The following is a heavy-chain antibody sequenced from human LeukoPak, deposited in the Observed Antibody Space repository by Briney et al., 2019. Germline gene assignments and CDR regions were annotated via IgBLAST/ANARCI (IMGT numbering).Heavy chain of an antibody. D-gene: IGHD3-3*01. J-gene: IGHJ4*02. CDR2: IKQDGSDK. Sequence: QSGGSLRLSCAASGFTFSSYWMSWVRQAPGKGLEWVANIKQDGSDKDFVDSVKGRFTISRDNAKNSLYLQMNSLRAEDTAVYYCARDSGRFPYWGQGTLVTVSS. V-gene: IGHV3-7*01. CDR3: ARDSGRFPY. CDR1: GFTFSSYW.